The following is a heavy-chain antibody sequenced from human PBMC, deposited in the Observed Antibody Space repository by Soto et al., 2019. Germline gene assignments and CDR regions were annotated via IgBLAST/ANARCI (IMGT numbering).Heavy chain of an antibody. V-gene: IGHV1-3*01. CDR3: ARESWGYDLYAYYYYMDV. Sequence: ASVKVSCKASGYTFTSYAMHWVRQAPGQRLEWMGWINAGNGNTKYSQKFQGRVTITRDTSASTAYMELSSLRSEDTAVYYCARESWGYDLYAYYYYMDVWGKGTTVTVSS. D-gene: IGHD5-12*01. CDR1: GYTFTSYA. J-gene: IGHJ6*03. CDR2: INAGNGNT.